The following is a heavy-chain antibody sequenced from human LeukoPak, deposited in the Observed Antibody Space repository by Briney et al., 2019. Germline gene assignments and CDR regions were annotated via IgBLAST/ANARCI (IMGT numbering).Heavy chain of an antibody. CDR2: ISAYNGNT. J-gene: IGHJ4*02. V-gene: IGHV1-18*01. D-gene: IGHD3-10*01. CDR3: ARVQRVTFPLKYYFDY. CDR1: GYTFTSYG. Sequence: ASVKVSCKASGYTFTSYGISWVRQAPGQGLEWMGWISAYNGNTNYAQRLQGRVTMTTDTSTSTAYMELSSLRSEDTAVYYCARVQRVTFPLKYYFDYWGQGTLVTVSS.